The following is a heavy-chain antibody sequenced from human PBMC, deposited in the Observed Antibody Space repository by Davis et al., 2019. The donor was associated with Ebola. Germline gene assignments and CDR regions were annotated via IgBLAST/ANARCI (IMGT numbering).Heavy chain of an antibody. V-gene: IGHV1-8*01. Sequence: ASVKVSCKASGYSFTSYEINWVRQATGQGLEWMGWMNPNSGNTGYAQKFQGRVSITRTTSISTAFMELNSLRSEDTAVYYCTRGAAATLNDGMDVWGEGTTVTVSS. CDR2: MNPNSGNT. D-gene: IGHD6-25*01. CDR1: GYSFTSYE. J-gene: IGHJ6*04. CDR3: TRGAAATLNDGMDV.